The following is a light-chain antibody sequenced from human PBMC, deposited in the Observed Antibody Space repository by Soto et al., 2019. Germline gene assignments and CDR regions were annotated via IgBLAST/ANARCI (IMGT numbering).Light chain of an antibody. Sequence: QSALTQPASVSGSPGQSITISCTGASSDIGGYNYVSWYQHHPGKAPKLLIYEVTNRPSGVSNRFSGSKSGKTASLTISGLQAEDEADYYCSSYTTSGSPFYVFGTGTKLTVL. CDR1: SSDIGGYNY. V-gene: IGLV2-14*01. J-gene: IGLJ1*01. CDR3: SSYTTSGSPFYV. CDR2: EVT.